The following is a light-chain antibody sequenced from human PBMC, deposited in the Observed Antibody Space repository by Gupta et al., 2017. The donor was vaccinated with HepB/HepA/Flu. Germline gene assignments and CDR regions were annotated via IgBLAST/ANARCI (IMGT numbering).Light chain of an antibody. CDR3: QHYKNYPFT. CDR2: DAS. Sequence: DIQMTQSPSSLSASVGDRVTITCRATQDIRTSLAWYQQRPGKAPKSLIYDASNLQSGAPSRFSGSGSGTYFTLTISSLQPEDFATYYCQHYKNYPFTFGPGTKVDIK. J-gene: IGKJ3*01. V-gene: IGKV1-16*01. CDR1: QDIRTS.